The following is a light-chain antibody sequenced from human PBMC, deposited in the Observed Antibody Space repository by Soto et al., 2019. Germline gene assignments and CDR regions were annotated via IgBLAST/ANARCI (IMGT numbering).Light chain of an antibody. CDR2: DVS. CDR3: CSYAGGSGV. J-gene: IGLJ3*02. Sequence: QSALTQPRSVSGSPGQSVTISCTGTSSDVGGYNYVSWYQQHPGKAPKLMIYDVSKRPSGVPDRFSGSKSGNTASLTISGFRAGDEVIFSCCSYAGGSGVWGGGTK. V-gene: IGLV2-11*01. CDR1: SSDVGGYNY.